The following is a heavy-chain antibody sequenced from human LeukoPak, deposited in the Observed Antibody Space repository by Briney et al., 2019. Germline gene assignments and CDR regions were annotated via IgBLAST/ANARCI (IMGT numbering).Heavy chain of an antibody. CDR3: ARSGEKFGHWYFYL. Sequence: ETLSFTCTVSGGSISSYYWSWLRKPPGKGLEWIGYIYYSGSTKYNPSLKSRVTISVDTSKNQFSLKLSSVTAADTAVYYCARSGEKFGHWYFYLWGRGTLVTVSS. CDR2: IYYSGST. D-gene: IGHD7-27*01. J-gene: IGHJ2*01. CDR1: GGSISSYY. V-gene: IGHV4-59*08.